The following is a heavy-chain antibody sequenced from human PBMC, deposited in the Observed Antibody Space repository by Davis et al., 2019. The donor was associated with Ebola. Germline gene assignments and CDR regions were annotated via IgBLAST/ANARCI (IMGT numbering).Heavy chain of an antibody. CDR2: IGPDGTQI. Sequence: PLGSLRLSCAASGFTFSSGWMGCVRHAPGKGLGWVANIGPDGTQIYYVDSVKVRFTISRDNPKNSLYLQMNSLRGEDTAVYYCVRGGGDLDYWGQGTLLTVSS. CDR3: VRGGGDLDY. V-gene: IGHV3-7*01. D-gene: IGHD2-21*02. CDR1: GFTFSSGW. J-gene: IGHJ4*02.